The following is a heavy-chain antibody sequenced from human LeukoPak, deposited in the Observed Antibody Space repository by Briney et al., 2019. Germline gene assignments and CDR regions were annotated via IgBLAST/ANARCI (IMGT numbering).Heavy chain of an antibody. D-gene: IGHD1-1*01. J-gene: IGHJ4*02. V-gene: IGHV3-30-3*01. Sequence: PGGSLRLSCAASGFTFSSYAMPWVRQAPGKGLEWVAVISYDGSNKYYADSVKGRFTISRDNSKNTLYLQMNSLRAEDTAVYYCARELATPDSYWGQGTLVTVSS. CDR3: ARELATPDSY. CDR1: GFTFSSYA. CDR2: ISYDGSNK.